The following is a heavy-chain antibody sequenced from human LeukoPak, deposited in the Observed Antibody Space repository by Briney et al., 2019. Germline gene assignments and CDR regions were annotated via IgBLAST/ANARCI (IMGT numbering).Heavy chain of an antibody. J-gene: IGHJ4*02. CDR1: GFTFSSYA. CDR3: ARGTRTSIQLWLSFDY. V-gene: IGHV1-69*05. Sequence: PGGSLRLSCAASGFTFSSYAISWVRQAPGQGLEWMGRIIPIFGTANYAQKFQGRVTITTDESTSTAYMELSSLRSEDTAVYYCARGTRTSIQLWLSFDYWGQGTLVTVSS. CDR2: IIPIFGTA. D-gene: IGHD5-18*01.